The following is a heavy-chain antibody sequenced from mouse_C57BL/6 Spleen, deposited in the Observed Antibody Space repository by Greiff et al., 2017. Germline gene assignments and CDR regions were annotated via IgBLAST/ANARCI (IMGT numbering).Heavy chain of an antibody. V-gene: IGHV1-47*01. CDR2: FHPYNDDT. J-gene: IGHJ4*01. CDR1: GYTFTTYP. D-gene: IGHD1-1*01. CDR3: ARDYYGSSYTYYAMDY. Sequence: QVQLQQSGAELVKPGASVKMSCKASGYTFTTYPIEWMKQNHGKSLEWIGNFHPYNDDTKYNEKFKGKATLTVEKSSNTVYLELSRLTADDSAVYYCARDYYGSSYTYYAMDYWGQGTSVTVSS.